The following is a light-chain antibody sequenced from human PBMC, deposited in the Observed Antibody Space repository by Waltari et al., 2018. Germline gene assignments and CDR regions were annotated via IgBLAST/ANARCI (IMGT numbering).Light chain of an antibody. CDR2: DAS. Sequence: EIVLTQSPAILSFSPGERATLSCRARQRVGTYLAGYQQRPCQSPRLLIYDASNRATGIPARFTGSGSETDLTLTVSSLQPEDFAVYYCQQRRNWPLTFGGGTRVQI. J-gene: IGKJ4*01. CDR3: QQRRNWPLT. V-gene: IGKV3-11*01. CDR1: QRVGTY.